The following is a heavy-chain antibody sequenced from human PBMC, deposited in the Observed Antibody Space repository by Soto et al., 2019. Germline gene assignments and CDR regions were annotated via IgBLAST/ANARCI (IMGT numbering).Heavy chain of an antibody. J-gene: IGHJ6*03. D-gene: IGHD3-3*01. CDR3: ARQVDYNFWSGGYYHYYYMDV. Sequence: SATLSVTCTVWRGSISRNNWWGWIRQPPGKGLEWIGYIYKSGSTNYNPSLKSRVSISVDTSKNQFSLKVSSVTAADTAVYYCARQVDYNFWSGGYYHYYYMDVWGKGTTVTVSS. CDR2: IYKSGST. V-gene: IGHV4-59*08. CDR1: RGSISRNNW.